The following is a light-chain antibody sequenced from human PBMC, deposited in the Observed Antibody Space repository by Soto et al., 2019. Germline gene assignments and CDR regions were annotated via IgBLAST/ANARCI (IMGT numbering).Light chain of an antibody. CDR1: QSISSY. V-gene: IGKV1-39*01. J-gene: IGKJ1*01. Sequence: DIQMTQSPSSLSASVGDGVTITCRASQSISSYLNWYQQKPGKAPKLLIYAASSLQSGVPSRFSGSGSGTDFTLTINSLQPEDFASYFCQQSYSTPPTFGQGTKVDIK. CDR3: QQSYSTPPT. CDR2: AAS.